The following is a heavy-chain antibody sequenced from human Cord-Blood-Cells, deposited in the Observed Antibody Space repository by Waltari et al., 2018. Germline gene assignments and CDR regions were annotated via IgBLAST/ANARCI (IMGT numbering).Heavy chain of an antibody. Sequence: EVQLVESWGGLVKPGGSLRPSCSASGSPCSRPDKDLVRQAPGKGLHWVSSISSSSSYIYYADSVKGRFTISRDNAKNSLYLQMNSLRAEDTAVYYCARAGIHDAFDIWGQGTMVTVSS. J-gene: IGHJ3*02. V-gene: IGHV3-21*01. CDR2: ISSSSSYI. CDR3: ARAGIHDAFDI. D-gene: IGHD6-13*01. CDR1: GSPCSRPD.